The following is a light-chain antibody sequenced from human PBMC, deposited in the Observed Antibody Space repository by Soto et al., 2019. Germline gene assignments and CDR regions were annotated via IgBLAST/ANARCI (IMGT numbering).Light chain of an antibody. Sequence: EIVLTQSPATQSLSPGERATLSCRASQSVSSYLAWYQQKPGQAPRLLIYDASNRATGIPARFSGSGSGTDFTLTISSLEPEDFAVYYCQQCGSSLPWTFGQGTKVEMK. V-gene: IGKV3-11*01. CDR3: QQCGSSLPWT. J-gene: IGKJ1*01. CDR1: QSVSSY. CDR2: DAS.